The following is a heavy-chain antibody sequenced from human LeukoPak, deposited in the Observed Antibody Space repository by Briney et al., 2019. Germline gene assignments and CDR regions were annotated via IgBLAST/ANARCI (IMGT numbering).Heavy chain of an antibody. V-gene: IGHV4-30-2*01. CDR2: IYHSGST. CDR1: GGSISSGGYY. Sequence: PSQTLSLTCTVSGGSISSGGYYWSWIRQPPGKGLEWIGYIYHSGSTYYNPSLKSRVTISVDRSKNQFSLKLSSVTAADTAVYYCARQAPGHPNWKYYYYMDVWGKGTTVTVSS. J-gene: IGHJ6*03. D-gene: IGHD1-20*01. CDR3: ARQAPGHPNWKYYYYMDV.